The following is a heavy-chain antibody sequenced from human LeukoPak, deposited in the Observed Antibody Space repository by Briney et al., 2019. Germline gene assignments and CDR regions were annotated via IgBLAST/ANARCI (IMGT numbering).Heavy chain of an antibody. J-gene: IGHJ4*02. Sequence: GGSLRLSCVVSGFPFGNFWMHWVRQVPGKGLVWVARMDTDGRTTDYADSVKGRFTTSRDNTRNSLFLQMHSLRADDTAVYYCARDRRSSAGSDFWGQGTRVTVSS. V-gene: IGHV3-74*01. CDR3: ARDRRSSAGSDF. D-gene: IGHD6-25*01. CDR2: MDTDGRTT. CDR1: GFPFGNFW.